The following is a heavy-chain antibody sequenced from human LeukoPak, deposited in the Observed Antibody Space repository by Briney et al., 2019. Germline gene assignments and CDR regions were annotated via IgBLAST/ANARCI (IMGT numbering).Heavy chain of an antibody. CDR1: GFTFSSYA. V-gene: IGHV3-23*01. Sequence: TGGSLRLSCAASGFTFSSYAMSWVRQAPGKGLEGVSAIRGGGGRKYYADSVKGGFTISRDNSKNTLYLQMNSLRAEDTAVYYCAKDLICCYDSSGYYEWGQGTLVTVSS. CDR2: IRGGGGRK. CDR3: AKDLICCYDSSGYYE. D-gene: IGHD3-22*01. J-gene: IGHJ4*02.